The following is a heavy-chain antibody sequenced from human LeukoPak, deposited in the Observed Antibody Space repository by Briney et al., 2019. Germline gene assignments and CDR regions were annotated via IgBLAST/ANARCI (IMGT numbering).Heavy chain of an antibody. V-gene: IGHV1-8*01. Sequence: GASVKVSCKASGYPFNNYDINWVRQATGQGLEWMGWMNPHSGKTGYAQNFQGRVTMTRDTSISTAYMELSSLRSEDTAVYYCARRTYSSSSSIFDYWGQGTLVTVSS. D-gene: IGHD6-6*01. CDR1: GYPFNNYD. J-gene: IGHJ4*02. CDR2: MNPHSGKT. CDR3: ARRTYSSSSSIFDY.